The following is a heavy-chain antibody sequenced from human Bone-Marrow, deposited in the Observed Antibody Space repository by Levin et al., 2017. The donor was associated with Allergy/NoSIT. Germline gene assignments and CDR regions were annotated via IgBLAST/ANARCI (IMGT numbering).Heavy chain of an antibody. Sequence: PGGSLRLSCEVSGFTFHNAWMNWVRQAPGKGLEWVGRIRSTADGGTTDYAAPVKGRFIISRDDSKNMVYLQMNSLRTEDTAVYYCTTGPTLIIVEAGSTNEPRDFWGQGTLVTVSS. V-gene: IGHV3-15*07. J-gene: IGHJ4*02. CDR2: IRSTADGGTT. CDR1: GFTFHNAW. CDR3: TTGPTLIIVEAGSTNEPRDF. D-gene: IGHD3-22*01.